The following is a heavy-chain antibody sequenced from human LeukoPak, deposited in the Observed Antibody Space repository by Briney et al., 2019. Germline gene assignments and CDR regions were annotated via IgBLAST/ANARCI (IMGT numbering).Heavy chain of an antibody. J-gene: IGHJ4*02. CDR3: ARDGAPTYYYDSSGYYFTGD. Sequence: ASVKVSSKAAGYTFTSYGISWVRQAPGQGVEWMGWISSYNGNTNYAQKLQGRVTMTTDTSTSTAYMELRSLRSDDPAVYYCARDGAPTYYYDSSGYYFTGDWGQGTLVTVSS. CDR2: ISSYNGNT. D-gene: IGHD3-22*01. CDR1: GYTFTSYG. V-gene: IGHV1-18*01.